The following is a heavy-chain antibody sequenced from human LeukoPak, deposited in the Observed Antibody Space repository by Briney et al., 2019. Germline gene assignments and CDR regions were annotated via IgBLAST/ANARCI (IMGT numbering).Heavy chain of an antibody. V-gene: IGHV3-9*03. CDR1: GFTFDDYA. J-gene: IGHJ4*02. CDR2: ISWNSGSI. D-gene: IGHD5-12*01. CDR3: AKDKGYSGYDYYFDY. Sequence: GGSLRLSCAASGFTFDDYAMHWVRHAPGKGLEWVSGISWNSGSIGYADSVKGRFTISRDNAKNSLYLQMNSLRAEDMALYYCAKDKGYSGYDYYFDYWGQGTLVTVSS.